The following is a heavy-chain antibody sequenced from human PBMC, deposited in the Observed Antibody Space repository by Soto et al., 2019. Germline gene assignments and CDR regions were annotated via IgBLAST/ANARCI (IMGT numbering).Heavy chain of an antibody. CDR1: GFTFRGYW. CDR2: INSDGSDI. Sequence: EVQLVESGGTLVQPGGSLRLSCAASGFTFRGYWMYWVRQAPGKGLVWVSRINSDGSDISYADSVKGRFTISRDNAKNTLYLQMNTLGPVDTAVYNCAKGGMYQTGHLDYWGLGTLVTVSS. J-gene: IGHJ4*02. CDR3: AKGGMYQTGHLDY. V-gene: IGHV3-74*01. D-gene: IGHD6-13*01.